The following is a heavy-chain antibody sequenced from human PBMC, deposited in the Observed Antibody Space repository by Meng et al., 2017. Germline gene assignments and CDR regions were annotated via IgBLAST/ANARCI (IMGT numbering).Heavy chain of an antibody. D-gene: IGHD4-17*01. J-gene: IGHJ3*02. V-gene: IGHV3-21*01. CDR1: GFTFSSYS. Sequence: GGSLRLSCAASGFTFSSYSMNWVRQAPGKGLEWVSSISSSSYIYYADSVKGRFTISRDNAKNSLYLQMNSLRAEDTAVYYCARDRRTSDYASAFDIWGQGTMVTVSS. CDR2: ISSSSYI. CDR3: ARDRRTSDYASAFDI.